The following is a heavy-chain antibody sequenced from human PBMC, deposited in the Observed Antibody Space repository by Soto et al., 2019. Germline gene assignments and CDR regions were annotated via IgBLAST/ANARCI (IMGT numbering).Heavy chain of an antibody. V-gene: IGHV4-31*03. CDR1: GGSISSGGYY. D-gene: IGHD3-10*01. J-gene: IGHJ6*02. CDR2: IYYSGST. CDR3: ARSMVRGITKRYGMDV. Sequence: QVQLQESGPGLVKPSQTLSLTCTVSGGSISSGGYYWSWIRQHPGKGLEWIGYIYYSGSTYYNPSLERRVTISVDTSKNQFSLKLSSVTAADTAVYYCARSMVRGITKRYGMDVWGQGTTVTVSS.